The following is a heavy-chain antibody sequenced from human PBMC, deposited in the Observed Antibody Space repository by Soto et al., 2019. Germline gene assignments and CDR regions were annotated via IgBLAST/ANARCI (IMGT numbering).Heavy chain of an antibody. V-gene: IGHV1-18*04. J-gene: IGHJ2*01. CDR1: GYTFSDYG. D-gene: IGHD3-10*01. Sequence: RASVKVSCKASGYTFSDYGITWVRQAPGQGLEWMGWISISSGNTHFEESLQGRVTMTSDKTSTAYMELWRLRSDDSAMYYCARSYNYGSYWYFDLWGRGTLVTV. CDR3: ARSYNYGSYWYFDL. CDR2: ISISSGNT.